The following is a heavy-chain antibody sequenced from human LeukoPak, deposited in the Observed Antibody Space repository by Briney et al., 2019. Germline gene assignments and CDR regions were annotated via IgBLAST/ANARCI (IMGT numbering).Heavy chain of an antibody. V-gene: IGHV3-48*03. CDR1: GFTFSSYE. J-gene: IGHJ6*04. D-gene: IGHD3-10*02. Sequence: GGSLRLSCAASGFTFSSYEMNWVRQAPGKGLEWVAYISSSGSTIYYADSVKGRFTISRDNAKNSMYLQMNSLRAEDTAVYYCAELGITMIGGVWGKGTTVTISS. CDR2: ISSSGSTI. CDR3: AELGITMIGGV.